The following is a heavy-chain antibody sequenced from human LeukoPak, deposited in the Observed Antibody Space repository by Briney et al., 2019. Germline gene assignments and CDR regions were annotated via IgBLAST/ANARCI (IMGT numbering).Heavy chain of an antibody. D-gene: IGHD5-12*01. CDR3: ARVDIVAIGYYYMDV. J-gene: IGHJ6*03. V-gene: IGHV4-39*01. Sequence: PSETLSLTCTVSGGSISSSSYYWGWIRQPPGKVLEWIGSIYYSGSTYYNPSLKSRVTISVDTSKNQFSLKLSSVTAADTAVYYCARVDIVAIGYYYMDVWGKGTTVTVSS. CDR2: IYYSGST. CDR1: GGSISSSSYY.